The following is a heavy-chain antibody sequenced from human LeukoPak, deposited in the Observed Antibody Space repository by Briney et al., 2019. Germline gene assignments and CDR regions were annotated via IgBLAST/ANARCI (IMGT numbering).Heavy chain of an antibody. J-gene: IGHJ6*03. CDR3: ARDGPSSSWYGRPNYYYYMDV. D-gene: IGHD6-13*01. Sequence: ASVKVSCKASGYTFTSYAMNWVRQAPGQGLEWMGWINTNTGNPTYAQGFTGRFVFSLDTSVSTAYLQISSLKAEDTAVYYCARDGPSSSWYGRPNYYYYMDVWGKGTTATVSS. CDR1: GYTFTSYA. V-gene: IGHV7-4-1*02. CDR2: INTNTGNP.